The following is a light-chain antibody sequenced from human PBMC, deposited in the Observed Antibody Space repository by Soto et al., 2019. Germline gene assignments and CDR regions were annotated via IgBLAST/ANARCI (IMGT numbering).Light chain of an antibody. CDR1: QRVSSNY. J-gene: IGKJ1*01. CDR3: QQYDTSPRT. Sequence: EVMLTQSPGTLSLSPGERATLSCRASQRVSSNYLAWYQQTSGQAPRLLIYGAFNRATCIPDRFSGSGSWTDFTLTIRRLEPEDFAVYYCQQYDTSPRTFGQGTKVEFK. CDR2: GAF. V-gene: IGKV3-20*01.